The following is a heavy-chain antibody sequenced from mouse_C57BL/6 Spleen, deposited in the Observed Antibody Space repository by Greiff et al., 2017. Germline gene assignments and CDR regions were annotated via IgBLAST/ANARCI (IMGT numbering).Heavy chain of an antibody. J-gene: IGHJ2*01. Sequence: EVQLVESGGGLVQPGGSLSLSCAASGFTFTDYYMSWVRQPPGKALEWLGFIRNKANGYTTEYSASVKGRFTISRDNSQSILYLQMNALRAEDSATYYCARYGSYYYGSSYYFDYWGQGTTLTVSS. V-gene: IGHV7-3*01. CDR2: IRNKANGYTT. D-gene: IGHD1-1*01. CDR1: GFTFTDYY. CDR3: ARYGSYYYGSSYYFDY.